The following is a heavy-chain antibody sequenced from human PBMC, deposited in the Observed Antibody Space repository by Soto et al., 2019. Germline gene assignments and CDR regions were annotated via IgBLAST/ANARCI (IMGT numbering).Heavy chain of an antibody. CDR2: ILYSGTT. CDR1: GGSINKSNYF. Sequence: SETLSLTCTVSGGSINKSNYFWGWIRQPRGKGLEWIESILYSGTTSYNSSLKSRVTISVDTSKNQFSLTLSSVTAADTAVYYCARLGWGNGDSDYWGQGTLVTVSS. D-gene: IGHD2-21*01. J-gene: IGHJ4*02. CDR3: ARLGWGNGDSDY. V-gene: IGHV4-39*01.